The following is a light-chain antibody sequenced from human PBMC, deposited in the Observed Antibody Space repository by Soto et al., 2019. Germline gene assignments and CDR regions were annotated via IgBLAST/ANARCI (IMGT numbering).Light chain of an antibody. Sequence: QSALTQPASVSGSPGQSITISCTGTSSDAGGYNYVSWYQQHPGKAPKLMIYDVSNRPSGVSNRFSGSKSGNTASLTISELQAEDGADYYCSSYTSSSTVVFGGGTKLTVL. CDR1: SSDAGGYNY. CDR3: SSYTSSSTVV. V-gene: IGLV2-14*01. CDR2: DVS. J-gene: IGLJ2*01.